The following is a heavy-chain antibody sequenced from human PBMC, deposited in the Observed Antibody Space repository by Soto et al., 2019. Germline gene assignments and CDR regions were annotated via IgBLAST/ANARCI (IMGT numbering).Heavy chain of an antibody. CDR1: GFTFSGYA. CDR2: ISSDGSST. D-gene: IGHD4-4*01. Sequence: GGSLRLSCVASGFTFSGYAMHWIRQAPGKAPEWVALISSDGSSTLYADSVRGRFTISRDNSRDTLYLQLNSLRPDDTAVFSCARGAYRYFDYWGQGTLVTVSS. J-gene: IGHJ4*02. CDR3: ARGAYRYFDY. V-gene: IGHV3-30-3*01.